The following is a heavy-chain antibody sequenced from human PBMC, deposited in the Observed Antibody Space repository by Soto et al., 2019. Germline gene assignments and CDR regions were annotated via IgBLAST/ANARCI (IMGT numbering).Heavy chain of an antibody. V-gene: IGHV1-69*12. J-gene: IGHJ6*02. D-gene: IGHD2-2*02. CDR3: ARARDIVLVPAAIPADMDV. CDR2: IIPIFGTA. Sequence: QVQLVQSGAEVKKPGSSVKVSCKASGGTFSSYAISWVRQAPGQGLEWMGGIIPIFGTANYEQKFQGRVTITADESTNTGYREQSSLRSEDTAVYYCARARDIVLVPAAIPADMDVWGQGTTVTVSS. CDR1: GGTFSSYA.